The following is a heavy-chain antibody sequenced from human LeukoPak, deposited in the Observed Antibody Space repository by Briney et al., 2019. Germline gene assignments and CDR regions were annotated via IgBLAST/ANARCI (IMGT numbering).Heavy chain of an antibody. D-gene: IGHD1-26*01. V-gene: IGHV3-23*01. CDR3: AKDQSGSDYYYYYMDV. CDR1: GFTFSSYA. Sequence: GGSLRLSCAASGFTFSSYAMSWVRQAPGKGLEWVSVISGSSGSTYYADSVKGRFTISRDNSKNTLYLQMDSLRAEDTAVYYCAKDQSGSDYYYYYMDVWGKGTTVTVSS. J-gene: IGHJ6*03. CDR2: ISGSSGST.